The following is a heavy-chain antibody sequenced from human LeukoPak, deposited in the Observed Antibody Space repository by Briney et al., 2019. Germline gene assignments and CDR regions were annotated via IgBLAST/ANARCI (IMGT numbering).Heavy chain of an antibody. CDR2: IYYSGST. CDR1: GGSINSSSYY. D-gene: IGHD6-13*01. Sequence: SETLSLTCTVSGGSINSSSYYWGWIRQPPGTGLEWIGYIYYSGSTNYNPSLKSRVTISVDTSKNQFSLKLSSVTAADTAVYYCARDVGIAAAGTQWFDPWGQGTLVTVSS. J-gene: IGHJ5*02. V-gene: IGHV4-61*01. CDR3: ARDVGIAAAGTQWFDP.